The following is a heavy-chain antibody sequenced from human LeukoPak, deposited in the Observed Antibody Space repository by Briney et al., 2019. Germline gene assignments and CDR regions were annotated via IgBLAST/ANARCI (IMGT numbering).Heavy chain of an antibody. Sequence: PGGSLRLSCAAFGFTLSSYGMHWVRLAPGKGLEWVAVTWYEGRTTFYADSVKGRITMFRDNSKNTLYLQMNSLRAEDTAVYYCARSQSSSLIDYWGQGTLVTVSS. CDR1: GFTLSSYG. D-gene: IGHD6-13*01. CDR2: TWYEGRTT. V-gene: IGHV3-33*01. J-gene: IGHJ4*02. CDR3: ARSQSSSLIDY.